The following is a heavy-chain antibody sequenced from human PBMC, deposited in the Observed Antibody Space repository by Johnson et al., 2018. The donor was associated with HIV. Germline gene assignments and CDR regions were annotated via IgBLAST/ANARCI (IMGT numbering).Heavy chain of an antibody. V-gene: IGHV3-74*02. D-gene: IGHD3-10*01. CDR2: IKTDGSNT. J-gene: IGHJ3*01. CDR1: GFTFSSYW. Sequence: VQLVESGGGSVQPGGSLRLSCAASGFTFSSYWMHWVRQAPGKGLMWVSNIKTDGSNTNYADSVKGRFPISRDNAKNTVYLQMDSLRDEYMAVYYCAGGALGSFDLCGQGTMGTVSA. CDR3: AGGALGSFDL.